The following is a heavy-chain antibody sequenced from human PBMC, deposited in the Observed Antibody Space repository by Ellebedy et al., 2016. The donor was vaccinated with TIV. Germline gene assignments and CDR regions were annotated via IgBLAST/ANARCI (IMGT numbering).Heavy chain of an antibody. CDR2: TSFTGST. Sequence: SETLSLXXSVSGDTISRYFWSWIRQSPGKGLEYLGYTSFTGSTNYNPSLKSRVTISVDTSKSQFSLRLSAVTAADTAVYYCARSRDWFYGMDVWGQGTTVTVSS. V-gene: IGHV4-59*13. CDR3: ARSRDWFYGMDV. J-gene: IGHJ6*02. CDR1: GDTISRYF. D-gene: IGHD3-9*01.